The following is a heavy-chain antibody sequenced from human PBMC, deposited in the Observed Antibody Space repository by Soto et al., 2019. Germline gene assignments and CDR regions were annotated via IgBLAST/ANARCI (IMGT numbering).Heavy chain of an antibody. V-gene: IGHV4-39*01. Sequence: QTLSLTCTVSGGSISSSSYYWGWIRQSPGKGLEWIGSINYSGSTYYNPSLKSRVTISVDTSKNQFSLKLSSVTAADTAVYYCARQGIAVAGNYYFDYWGQGTLVTVSS. D-gene: IGHD6-19*01. J-gene: IGHJ4*02. CDR3: ARQGIAVAGNYYFDY. CDR2: INYSGST. CDR1: GGSISSSSYY.